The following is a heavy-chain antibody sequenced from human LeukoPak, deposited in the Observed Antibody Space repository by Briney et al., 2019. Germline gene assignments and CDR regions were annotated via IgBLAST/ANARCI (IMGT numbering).Heavy chain of an antibody. Sequence: GGSLRLSCAASGFTFRNYWISWVRQAPGKGLEWVANIKQDGNEKYYVDSVEGRFTISRDNAKNSLYLQMNSLRAEDTAVYYCARRGYYDNGGHPYYYMDVWGKGTTVTVSS. V-gene: IGHV3-7*01. D-gene: IGHD3-22*01. CDR1: GFTFRNYW. J-gene: IGHJ6*03. CDR3: ARRGYYDNGGHPYYYMDV. CDR2: IKQDGNEK.